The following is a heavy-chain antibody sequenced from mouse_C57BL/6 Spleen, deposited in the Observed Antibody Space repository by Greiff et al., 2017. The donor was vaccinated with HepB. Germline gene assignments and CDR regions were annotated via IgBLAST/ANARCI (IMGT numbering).Heavy chain of an antibody. CDR3: AKDGVITSVVPFAY. CDR1: GYAFSSSW. Sequence: VQLQQSGPELVKPGASVKISCKASGYAFSSSWMNWVKQRPGKGLEWIGRIYPGDGDTNYNGKFKGKATLTADKSSSPVYMRLSSLTAEDSAVYFCAKDGVITSVVPFAYWGQRTLVTVSA. V-gene: IGHV1-82*01. D-gene: IGHD1-1*01. CDR2: IYPGDGDT. J-gene: IGHJ3*01.